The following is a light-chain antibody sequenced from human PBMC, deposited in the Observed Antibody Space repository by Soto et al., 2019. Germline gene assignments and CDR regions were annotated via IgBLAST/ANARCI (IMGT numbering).Light chain of an antibody. CDR3: CSYTSSGTRV. Sequence: QSALTQPASVSGSPGPSITISCTGTSSDVGGYNYVSWYQQHPGKAPKVMIYEVTNRPSGVSHRFSGSKSGNTASLTISGLQAEDEADYYCCSYTSSGTRVFGTGTKLTVL. V-gene: IGLV2-14*01. J-gene: IGLJ1*01. CDR2: EVT. CDR1: SSDVGGYNY.